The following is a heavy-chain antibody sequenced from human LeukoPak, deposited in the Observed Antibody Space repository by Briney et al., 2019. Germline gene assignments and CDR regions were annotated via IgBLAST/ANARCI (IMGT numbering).Heavy chain of an antibody. D-gene: IGHD3-10*01. Sequence: PSETLSLTCTVSGGSISSSSYYWSWIRQPPGKGLEWIGEINHSGSTNYNPSLKSRVTISVDTSKNQFSLKLSSVTAADTAVYYCASLPPSGGYYYGMDVWGQGTTVTVSS. V-gene: IGHV4-39*07. CDR3: ASLPPSGGYYYGMDV. CDR2: INHSGST. J-gene: IGHJ6*02. CDR1: GGSISSSSYY.